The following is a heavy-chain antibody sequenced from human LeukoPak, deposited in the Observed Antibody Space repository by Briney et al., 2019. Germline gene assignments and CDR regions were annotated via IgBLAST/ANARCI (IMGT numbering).Heavy chain of an antibody. D-gene: IGHD6-19*01. CDR2: IYYSGST. J-gene: IGHJ6*03. CDR3: ARTVSSGWTSYYMDV. Sequence: SETLSLTCTVSGGSISSYYWSWIRQPPGKGLEWIGYIYYSGSTNYNPSLKSRVTISVDTSKNQFSLKLSSMTAADTAVYYCARTVSSGWTSYYMDVWGKGTTVTVSS. V-gene: IGHV4-59*01. CDR1: GGSISSYY.